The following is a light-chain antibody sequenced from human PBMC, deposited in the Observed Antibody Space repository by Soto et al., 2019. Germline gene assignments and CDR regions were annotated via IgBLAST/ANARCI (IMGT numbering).Light chain of an antibody. CDR2: DAS. J-gene: IGKJ1*01. V-gene: IGKV3-11*01. CDR1: QSVSSY. CDR3: QQRSNWPPT. Sequence: EIVLTQSPTTLSLSPGERATLSCRASQSVSSYLVWYQQKVGQAPRLLIYDASNRATGIPARFSGSGSGTDFTLTISSLEPEDFAVYYCQQRSNWPPTCGPGTKVDIK.